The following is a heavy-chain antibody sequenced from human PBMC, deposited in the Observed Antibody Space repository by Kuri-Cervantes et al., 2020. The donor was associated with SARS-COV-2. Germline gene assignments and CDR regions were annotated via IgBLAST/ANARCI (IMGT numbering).Heavy chain of an antibody. D-gene: IGHD6-19*01. CDR3: ARDDDAVAGIHYFDY. V-gene: IGHV3-30-3*01. Sequence: GGSLRFSCTASGFNYLNYAMHWVRQAPGKGLEWVAVISYDGSNKYYADSVKGRFTISRDNSKNTLYLQMNSLRAEDTAVYYCARDDDAVAGIHYFDYWGQGTLVTVSS. CDR2: ISYDGSNK. J-gene: IGHJ4*02. CDR1: GFNYLNYA.